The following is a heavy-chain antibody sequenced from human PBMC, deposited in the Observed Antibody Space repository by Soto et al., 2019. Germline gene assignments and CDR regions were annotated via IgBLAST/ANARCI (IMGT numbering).Heavy chain of an antibody. J-gene: IGHJ6*02. V-gene: IGHV4-31*03. CDR2: IYYSGST. D-gene: IGHD6-6*01. CDR3: AREGQLGTSYYYYGMDV. CDR1: GGSISSGGYY. Sequence: TLSLTCTVSGGSISSGGYYWSWIRQHPGKGLEWIGYIYYSGSTYYNPSLKSRVTISVDTSKNQFSLKLSSVTAADTAVYYCAREGQLGTSYYYYGMDVWGQGTTVTVSS.